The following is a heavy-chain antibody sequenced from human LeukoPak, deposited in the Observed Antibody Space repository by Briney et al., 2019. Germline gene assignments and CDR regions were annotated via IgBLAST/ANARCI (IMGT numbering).Heavy chain of an antibody. D-gene: IGHD4-11*01. Sequence: GGSLRLSCAASGFTFSDYYMRWIRQAPEKGLEGVSYISSSGSTIYYADSVKGRFTISRDNAKKSLYLQMNSLRAEDTAVYYCARDLPQTTPGFDPWGQGTLVTVSS. CDR1: GFTFSDYY. J-gene: IGHJ5*02. V-gene: IGHV3-11*01. CDR2: ISSSGSTI. CDR3: ARDLPQTTPGFDP.